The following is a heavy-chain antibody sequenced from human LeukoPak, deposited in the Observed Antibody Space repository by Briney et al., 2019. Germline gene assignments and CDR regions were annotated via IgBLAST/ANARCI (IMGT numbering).Heavy chain of an antibody. J-gene: IGHJ4*02. CDR1: GFTFSSYS. CDR3: ARDLAWGAFDY. Sequence: TGGSLRLSCAASGFTFSSYSMNWVRQAPGMGLEWVSSISSSSSYIYYADSVKGRFTISRDDSKNTLSLQMNSLRVEDTAVYHCARDLAWGAFDYWGQGTLVTVSS. CDR2: ISSSSSYI. D-gene: IGHD7-27*01. V-gene: IGHV3-21*04.